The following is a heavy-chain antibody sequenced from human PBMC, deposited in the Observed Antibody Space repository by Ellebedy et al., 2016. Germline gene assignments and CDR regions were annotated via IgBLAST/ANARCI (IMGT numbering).Heavy chain of an antibody. CDR3: ASGNSHAFDI. D-gene: IGHD4-23*01. V-gene: IGHV3-74*01. CDR1: GFTFSSYW. Sequence: GESLKISYAASGFTFSSYWMHWVRQAPGKGLVWVSRITSDGSSTSYADSVKGRFTISRDNAKNTLYLQMNSLRAEDTAVYYCASGNSHAFDIWGQGTMVTVPS. CDR2: ITSDGSST. J-gene: IGHJ3*02.